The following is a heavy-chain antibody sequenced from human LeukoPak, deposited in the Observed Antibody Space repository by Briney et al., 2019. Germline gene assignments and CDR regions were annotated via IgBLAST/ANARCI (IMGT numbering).Heavy chain of an antibody. CDR3: ATWITMIVVVTSY. V-gene: IGHV4-39*01. CDR2: IYYSGST. D-gene: IGHD3-22*01. J-gene: IGHJ4*02. Sequence: PSETLSLTCTVSGGSISSSSYYWGWIRQPPGKGLVWIGSIYYSGSTYYNPSLKSRVTISVDTSKNQFSLKLSSVTAADTAVYYCATWITMIVVVTSYWGQGTLVTVSS. CDR1: GGSISSSSYY.